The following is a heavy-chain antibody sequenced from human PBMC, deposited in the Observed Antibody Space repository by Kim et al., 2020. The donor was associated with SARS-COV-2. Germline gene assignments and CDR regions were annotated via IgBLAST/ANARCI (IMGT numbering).Heavy chain of an antibody. J-gene: IGHJ3*02. Sequence: ASVKVSCKASGYTFTSYGISWVRQAPGQGLEWMGWISAYNGNTNYAQKLQGRVTMTTDTSTSTAYMELRSLRSDDTAVYYCARDEDLIVRARITMLRGRPAAREALDIWGQGTMVTVSS. CDR1: GYTFTSYG. V-gene: IGHV1-18*04. CDR2: ISAYNGNT. CDR3: ARDEDLIVRARITMLRGRPAAREALDI. D-gene: IGHD3-10*01.